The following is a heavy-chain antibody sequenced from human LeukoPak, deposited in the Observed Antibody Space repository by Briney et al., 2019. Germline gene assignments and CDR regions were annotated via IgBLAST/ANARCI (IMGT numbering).Heavy chain of an antibody. CDR2: INHSGST. Sequence: SETLSLTCAVYGGSFSGYYWSWIRQPPGQGLEWIGEINHSGSTNYNPSLKSRVTISVDTSKNQFSLKLSSVTAADTAVYYCARGGEVYYDSSVRESYYFDYWGQGTLVTVSS. CDR3: ARGGEVYYDSSVRESYYFDY. V-gene: IGHV4-34*01. CDR1: GGSFSGYY. D-gene: IGHD3-22*01. J-gene: IGHJ4*02.